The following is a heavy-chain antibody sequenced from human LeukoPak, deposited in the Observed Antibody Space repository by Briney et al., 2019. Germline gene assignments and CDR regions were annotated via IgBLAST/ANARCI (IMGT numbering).Heavy chain of an antibody. CDR1: GGSITSYY. D-gene: IGHD6-13*01. CDR3: ARQGGYSSSPDY. J-gene: IGHJ4*02. Sequence: SETLSLTCTVSGGSITSYYWNWIRQPPGKGLEWIGYIYYIGSTNYNPSLKSRVAISVDASKDQFSLKLSSVTAADTAVYYCARQGGYSSSPDYWGQGTLVTVSS. V-gene: IGHV4-59*08. CDR2: IYYIGST.